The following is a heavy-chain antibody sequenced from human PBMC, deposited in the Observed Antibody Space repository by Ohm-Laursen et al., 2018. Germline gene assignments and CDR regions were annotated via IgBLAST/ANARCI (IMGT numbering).Heavy chain of an antibody. CDR1: GGTFSSYA. V-gene: IGHV1-69*04. J-gene: IGHJ4*02. CDR3: ATVAGPFDY. Sequence: ASVKVSCNASGGTFSSYAINWVRQAPGQGLEWMGRITPILAIANYAQKFQGRVTITADKSTSTAYMELYSLRCEDTAVYYCATVAGPFDYWGQGTLVTVSS. CDR2: ITPILAIA. D-gene: IGHD6-19*01.